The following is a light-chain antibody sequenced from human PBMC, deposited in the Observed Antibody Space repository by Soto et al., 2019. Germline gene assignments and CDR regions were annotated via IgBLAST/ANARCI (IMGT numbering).Light chain of an antibody. CDR3: QQRSSWPGT. V-gene: IGKV3D-15*01. CDR2: GAT. Sequence: VMTQSPATLSVSPGERATLSCRASQTVRDNLGWYQQKPGQPPRLLIYGATTRATGIPARFSGSGSGTDFTLTISSLDPKDFAVYYCQQRSSWPGTFGLGTKVDI. J-gene: IGKJ1*01. CDR1: QTVRDN.